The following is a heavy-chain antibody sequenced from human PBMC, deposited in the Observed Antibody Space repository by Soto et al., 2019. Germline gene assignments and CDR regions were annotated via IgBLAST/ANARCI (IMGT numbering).Heavy chain of an antibody. J-gene: IGHJ6*03. CDR3: TTHRRAEAAAGLYYYYYYMDV. CDR2: IKSKTDGGTT. V-gene: IGHV3-15*01. Sequence: PGGSLRLSCAASGFTFSNAWMSWVRQAPGKGLEWVGRIKSKTDGGTTDYAAPVKGRFTISRDDSKNTLYLQMNSLKTEDTAVYYCTTHRRAEAAAGLYYYYYYMDVWGKGTTVTVSS. CDR1: GFTFSNAW. D-gene: IGHD6-13*01.